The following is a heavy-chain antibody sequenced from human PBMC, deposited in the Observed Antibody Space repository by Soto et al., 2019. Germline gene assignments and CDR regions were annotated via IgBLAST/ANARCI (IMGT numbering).Heavy chain of an antibody. CDR3: AKGDNLGPKTGYAFDP. CDR1: GDSVSSNTAS. D-gene: IGHD5-12*01. V-gene: IGHV6-1*01. Sequence: SQTRSLTCXISGDSVSSNTASWNWIRQSPSRGLEWLGRTYFRSKWYNDYAVSVKSRIIINPDTSNNQFSLQLNPVTPEDTAVYFCAKGDNLGPKTGYAFDPWGQGIMVTVSS. CDR2: TYFRSKWYN. J-gene: IGHJ5*02.